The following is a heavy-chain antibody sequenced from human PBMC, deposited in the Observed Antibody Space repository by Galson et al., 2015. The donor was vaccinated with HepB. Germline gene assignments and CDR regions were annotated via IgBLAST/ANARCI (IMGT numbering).Heavy chain of an antibody. Sequence: QSGAEVKKPGESLRISCKGSGYSFTTYWISWVRQMPGKGLEWMGKIDPSDSYTNYSPSFQGHVTISADKSISTAYLQWSSLKASDTAMYYCAREEKSGNYYHNWFDPWGQGTLVTVSS. D-gene: IGHD1-26*01. CDR2: IDPSDSYT. CDR3: AREEKSGNYYHNWFDP. V-gene: IGHV5-10-1*01. CDR1: GYSFTTYW. J-gene: IGHJ5*02.